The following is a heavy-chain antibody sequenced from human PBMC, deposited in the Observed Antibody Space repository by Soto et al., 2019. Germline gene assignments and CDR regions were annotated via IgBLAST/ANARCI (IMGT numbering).Heavy chain of an antibody. CDR1: GFTSNSYS. CDR3: VRDAGSLGY. V-gene: IGHV3-48*01. J-gene: IGHJ4*02. Sequence: GSLRLSCVVSGFTSNSYSMDWVRQAPGKGLEWVSYITSGSSTIHYADSVKGRFTISRDNAKNSVFLQMNSLRVEDTAVYYCVRDAGSLGYWGQGTLVTVSS. CDR2: ITSGSSTI. D-gene: IGHD3-10*01.